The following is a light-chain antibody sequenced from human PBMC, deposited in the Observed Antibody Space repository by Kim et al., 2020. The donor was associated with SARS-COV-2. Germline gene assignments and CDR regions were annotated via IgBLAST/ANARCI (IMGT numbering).Light chain of an antibody. CDR3: NSRDSSNNHVV. J-gene: IGLJ2*01. Sequence: SSELTQDPAVSVALGQTVRITCQGDSLRSYYASWYQQQPGQAPVLVIYGKNNRPSGIPDRFSGSTSGNTASLTITGAQAEDEADYYCNSRDSSNNHVVFG. V-gene: IGLV3-19*01. CDR2: GKN. CDR1: SLRSYY.